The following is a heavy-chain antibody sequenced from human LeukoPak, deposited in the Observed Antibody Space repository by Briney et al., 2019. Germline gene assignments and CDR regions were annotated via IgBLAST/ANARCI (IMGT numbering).Heavy chain of an antibody. CDR2: FDPENDER. J-gene: IGHJ4*02. D-gene: IGHD1-26*01. CDR1: GYTLTEIS. Sequence: ASVKVSCKVSGYTLTEISMHWVRQAPGKGLEWMGGFDPENDERIDAQKFQGRVTMTEDTSTDTAYMELSRLRSEDTAVYYCAAEIGGSHYFDYWGQGTMVTVSS. CDR3: AAEIGGSHYFDY. V-gene: IGHV1-24*01.